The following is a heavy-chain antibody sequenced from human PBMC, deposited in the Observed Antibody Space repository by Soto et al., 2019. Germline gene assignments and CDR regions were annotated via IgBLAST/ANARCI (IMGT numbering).Heavy chain of an antibody. CDR3: ARGARRGSGSPASYYYSGLDV. J-gene: IGHJ6*02. CDR2: VSAGGDMT. V-gene: IGHV3-23*01. Sequence: DVQLLESGGDLVQPGGSLRLSCAASGFTFSSYAMSWVRQAPGKGLEWVSSVSAGGDMTYYSDSVKGRFTISRANSNTALFLQMTSLRAEDTALYYCARGARRGSGSPASYYYSGLDVWGQGTTVTVSS. CDR1: GFTFSSYA. D-gene: IGHD3-10*01.